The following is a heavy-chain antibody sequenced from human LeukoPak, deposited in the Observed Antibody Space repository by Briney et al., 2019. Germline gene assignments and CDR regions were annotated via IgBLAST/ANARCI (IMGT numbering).Heavy chain of an antibody. J-gene: IGHJ4*02. D-gene: IGHD3-10*01. CDR1: GFTFDDYA. V-gene: IGHV3-43*02. Sequence: GGSLRFSCAASGFTFDDYAMHWVRQAPGKGLEWVSLLSGDGGSTYYADSVKGRFTISRENSKDSLYLQMNSLRTEDTALYYCAKVEWFGELSNYYFDYWGQGTLVTVSS. CDR3: AKVEWFGELSNYYFDY. CDR2: LSGDGGST.